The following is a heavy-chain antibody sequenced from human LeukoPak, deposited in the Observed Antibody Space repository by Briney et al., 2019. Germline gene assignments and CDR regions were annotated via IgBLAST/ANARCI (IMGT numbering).Heavy chain of an antibody. CDR2: INPNSGGT. V-gene: IGHV1-2*02. J-gene: IGHJ4*02. CDR3: AREDRGYCSGGSCNPVDY. D-gene: IGHD2-15*01. CDR1: GYTFTGYY. Sequence: ASVKVSCKASGYTFTGYYMHWVRQAPGQGLEWMGWINPNSGGTNYAQKFQGRVTMTRDTSISTAYMELSRLRSGDTAVYYCAREDRGYCSGGSCNPVDYWGQGTLVTVSS.